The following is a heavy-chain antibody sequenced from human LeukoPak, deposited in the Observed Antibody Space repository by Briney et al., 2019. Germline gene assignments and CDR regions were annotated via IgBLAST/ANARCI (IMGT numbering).Heavy chain of an antibody. V-gene: IGHV3-74*01. CDR3: ARRGTGHGMDV. Sequence: GGSLRLSCAASGFTFNNYWIHWVRQVPGKGLVWVSRINNDGSSASYVDSVKGRFTISRDNAKNTLFLQMNSLRAEDTAVYYCARRGTGHGMDVWGQGTTVIVPS. J-gene: IGHJ6*02. D-gene: IGHD1-1*01. CDR1: GFTFNNYW. CDR2: INNDGSSA.